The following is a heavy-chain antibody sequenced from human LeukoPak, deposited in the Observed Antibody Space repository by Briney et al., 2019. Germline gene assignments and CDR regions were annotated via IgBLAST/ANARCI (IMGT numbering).Heavy chain of an antibody. J-gene: IGHJ6*02. CDR1: GYTFIIYG. CDR2: ISAYKGNT. V-gene: IGHV1-18*01. Sequence: AAVKVSCKASGYTFIIYGINWVRRAPGQGLEWMGWISAYKGNTNYAQKLQGRVTVTTDTSTTTAYMELRSLKSDDTGVYYCARDTYTGVGATKWDYSHYGMDVWGQGTTVTVSS. CDR3: ARDTYTGVGATKWDYSHYGMDV. D-gene: IGHD1-26*01.